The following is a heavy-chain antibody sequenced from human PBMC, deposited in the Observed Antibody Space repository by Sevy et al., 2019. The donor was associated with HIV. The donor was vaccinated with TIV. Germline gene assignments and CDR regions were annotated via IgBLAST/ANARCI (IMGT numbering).Heavy chain of an antibody. CDR1: GYTFTTQV. D-gene: IGHD3-16*01. CDR2: INTKTGNP. CDR3: ARSPYAESREDVRGFAY. Sequence: ASVKVSCRTSGYTFTTQVINCVRQAPGQGLEWMGWINTKTGNPTYAQGFTGRIVFSMDTSVNTAYLQINNLKTADTAVYYCARSPYAESREDVRGFAYWGQGTLVTVSS. J-gene: IGHJ4*02. V-gene: IGHV7-4-1*02.